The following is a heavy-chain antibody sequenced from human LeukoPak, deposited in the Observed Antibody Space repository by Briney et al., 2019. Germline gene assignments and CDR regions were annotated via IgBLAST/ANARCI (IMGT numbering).Heavy chain of an antibody. CDR3: ARKRVDDRPPLY. V-gene: IGHV3-23*01. Sequence: HPGGSLRLSCAASGFTFSSYAMSWLRQAPGKGLEWASGITGSGGSTYYADSVKGRFTISRDNSRNTLYLQMNSLRAEDTALYFCARKRVDDRPPLYWGQGTLVTVPS. D-gene: IGHD6-25*01. CDR1: GFTFSSYA. J-gene: IGHJ4*02. CDR2: ITGSGGST.